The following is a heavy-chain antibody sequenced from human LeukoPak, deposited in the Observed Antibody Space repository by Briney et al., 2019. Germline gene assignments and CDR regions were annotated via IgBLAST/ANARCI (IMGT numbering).Heavy chain of an antibody. Sequence: PSGTLSLTCAVSGGSVSSSNWWSWVRQPPGKGLEWIGEIYHSGNTNYNPSLKSRVTISVDKSKNQFSLKLSSVTAADTAVYYCARESEYYDFWSGYYHFDYWGQGTLVTVSS. CDR2: IYHSGNT. D-gene: IGHD3-3*01. CDR1: GGSVSSSNW. V-gene: IGHV4-4*02. J-gene: IGHJ4*02. CDR3: ARESEYYDFWSGYYHFDY.